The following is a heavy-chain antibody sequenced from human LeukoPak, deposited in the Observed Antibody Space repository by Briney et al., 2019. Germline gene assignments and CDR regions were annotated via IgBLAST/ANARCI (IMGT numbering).Heavy chain of an antibody. CDR1: GGYISSYY. CDR3: ARGVYIAAAQYGY. CDR2: IYYSGTT. V-gene: IGHV4-59*01. J-gene: IGHJ4*02. D-gene: IGHD6-13*01. Sequence: PSETLSLTCTVSGGYISSYYWSWIRQPPGKGLEWIGYIYYSGTTNYNPSLKSRVTISVDTSKNQFSPKLSSVTAADTAVYYCARGVYIAAAQYGYWGQGTLVTVSS.